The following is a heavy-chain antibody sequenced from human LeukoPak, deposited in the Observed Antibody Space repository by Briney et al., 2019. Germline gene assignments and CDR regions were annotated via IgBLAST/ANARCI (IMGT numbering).Heavy chain of an antibody. J-gene: IGHJ4*02. Sequence: GGSLRLSCAASGFTFSSYGMRWVRQAPGKGLEWVAVISYDGSNKYYADSVKGRFTISRDNSKNTLYLQMNSLRAEDTAVYYCAKAAAGPGNTNFDYWGQGTLVTVSS. CDR1: GFTFSSYG. V-gene: IGHV3-30*18. CDR3: AKAAAGPGNTNFDY. D-gene: IGHD6-13*01. CDR2: ISYDGSNK.